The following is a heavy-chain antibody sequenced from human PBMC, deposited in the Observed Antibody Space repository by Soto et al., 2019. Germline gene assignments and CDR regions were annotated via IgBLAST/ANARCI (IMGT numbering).Heavy chain of an antibody. Sequence: PGGSLRLSCAASGFTFSSYAMSWVRQAPGKGLEWVSAISGSGGSTYYADSVKGRFTISRDNSKNTLYLQMNSLRAEDTAVYYCAKDRSPLNLVLWYFDLWGRGTLVTVSS. CDR1: GFTFSSYA. V-gene: IGHV3-23*01. J-gene: IGHJ2*01. CDR2: ISGSGGST. CDR3: AKDRSPLNLVLWYFDL.